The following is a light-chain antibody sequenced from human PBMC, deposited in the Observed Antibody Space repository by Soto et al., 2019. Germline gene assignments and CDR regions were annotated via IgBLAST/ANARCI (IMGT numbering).Light chain of an antibody. CDR2: GAT. V-gene: IGKV3D-7*01. Sequence: EIVMTQSPATLSLSPGERATLSCRASQSVSSSYLAWYQQKPGQAPRLLIYGATTRVTGIAARFSGSGSGTDFTLTISSLQSEDSAVYYCQHGRAFGPGTKVDIK. CDR3: QHGRA. J-gene: IGKJ3*01. CDR1: QSVSSSY.